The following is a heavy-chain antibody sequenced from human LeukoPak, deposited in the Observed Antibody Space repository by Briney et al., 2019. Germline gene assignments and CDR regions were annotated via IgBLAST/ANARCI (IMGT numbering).Heavy chain of an antibody. CDR2: IYYSGST. D-gene: IGHD3-22*01. J-gene: IGHJ3*02. CDR1: GGSISSYY. CDR3: ALSRGGYYDSSGPSWAFDI. Sequence: PSETLSLTCTVSGGSISSYYWNWIRQPPGQGLECLWFIYYSGSTNYNPSVKSRVTISIDTSKNQFSLKLSSVTAADTAVYYCALSRGGYYDSSGPSWAFDIWGQGTMVTVSS. V-gene: IGHV4-59*01.